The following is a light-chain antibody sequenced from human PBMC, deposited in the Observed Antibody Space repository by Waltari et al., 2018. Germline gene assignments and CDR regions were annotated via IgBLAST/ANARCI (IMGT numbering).Light chain of an antibody. CDR3: QQYYYSPYT. Sequence: DIVMTQSPESLAVSLGERATINCKSSQSGLFSSNSKNYLAWYRQKPGQPPNLLIYWASNRQSVVPDRFSGRASKTDFTLTIISLQAADVAVYYCQQYYYSPYTFRQGTKLEIK. J-gene: IGKJ2*01. CDR1: QSGLFSSNSKNY. V-gene: IGKV4-1*01. CDR2: WAS.